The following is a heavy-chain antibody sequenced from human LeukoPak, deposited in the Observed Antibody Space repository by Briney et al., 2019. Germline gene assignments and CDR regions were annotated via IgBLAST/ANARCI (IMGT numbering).Heavy chain of an antibody. CDR2: IYTSGST. CDR1: GGSFSGYY. J-gene: IGHJ6*03. D-gene: IGHD3-9*01. CDR3: ARVLRYFDDYYMDV. V-gene: IGHV4-59*10. Sequence: SETLSLTCAVYGGSFSGYYWSWIRQPAGKGLEWIGRIYTSGSTNYNPSLKSRVTMSVDTSKNQFSLKLSSVTAADTAVYYCARVLRYFDDYYMDVWGKGTTVTISS.